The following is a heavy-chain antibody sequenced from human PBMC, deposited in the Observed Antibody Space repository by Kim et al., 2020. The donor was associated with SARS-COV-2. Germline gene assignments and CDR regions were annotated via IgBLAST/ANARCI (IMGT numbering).Heavy chain of an antibody. D-gene: IGHD6-13*01. Sequence: ADSVKGRFTISRDNSKNTLYLQMNSLRAEDTAVYYCAKDGQQLVSYYFDYWGQGTLVTVSS. V-gene: IGHV3-30*02. J-gene: IGHJ4*02. CDR3: AKDGQQLVSYYFDY.